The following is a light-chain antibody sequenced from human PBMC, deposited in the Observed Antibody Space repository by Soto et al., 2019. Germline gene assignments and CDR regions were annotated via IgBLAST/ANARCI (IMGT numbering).Light chain of an antibody. J-gene: IGKJ4*01. V-gene: IGKV1-12*01. CDR1: EAISRW. CDR3: QHARSFPLT. Sequence: DINMTQSPASVSASVGDRVTITCRASEAISRWLAWYQQKPGRAPKLLIYSASGLESGTPARFTGSGSGTDFTLTITSLQPDDTAIYYCQHARSFPLTFGGGTKVEIK. CDR2: SAS.